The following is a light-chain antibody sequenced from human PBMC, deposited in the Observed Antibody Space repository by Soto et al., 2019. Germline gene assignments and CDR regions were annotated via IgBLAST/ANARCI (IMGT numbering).Light chain of an antibody. Sequence: DIEMTQSPSSLSASVGDRVTITCRASQGISNYLAWYQQKPGNDPTLLIYAASTLQSGVPSRFSGSGSGTDFTLTISSLQPEDVATYYCQKYNSAPRTFGQGTKVEIK. CDR1: QGISNY. CDR2: AAS. CDR3: QKYNSAPRT. J-gene: IGKJ1*01. V-gene: IGKV1-27*01.